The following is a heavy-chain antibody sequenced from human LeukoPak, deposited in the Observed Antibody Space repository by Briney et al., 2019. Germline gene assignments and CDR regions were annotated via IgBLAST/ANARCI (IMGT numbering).Heavy chain of an antibody. Sequence: GVSVKVSCKASGYTFTGYYMHWVRQAPGQGLEWMGWINPNSGGTNYAQKFQGRVTMTRDTSITTAYMELSRLRSDDTAVYYCARASWFGELSDAFDIWGQGTMVTVSS. J-gene: IGHJ3*02. D-gene: IGHD3-10*01. CDR3: ARASWFGELSDAFDI. V-gene: IGHV1-2*02. CDR2: INPNSGGT. CDR1: GYTFTGYY.